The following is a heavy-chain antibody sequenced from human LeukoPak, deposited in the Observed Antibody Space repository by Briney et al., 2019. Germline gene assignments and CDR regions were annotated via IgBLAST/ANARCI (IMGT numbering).Heavy chain of an antibody. CDR2: ISCSGGST. CDR3: ATRYGYFAS. D-gene: IGHD5-18*01. V-gene: IGHV3-23*01. Sequence: GGSLRLSCAASGFSFSTYAMSWVRQAPGKGLQWVSAISCSGGSTFYTDSVKGRFTVSRDNSKNTLYLLMNSLRAEDTAVYYCATRYGYFASWGQGTLVTVSS. CDR1: GFSFSTYA. J-gene: IGHJ4*02.